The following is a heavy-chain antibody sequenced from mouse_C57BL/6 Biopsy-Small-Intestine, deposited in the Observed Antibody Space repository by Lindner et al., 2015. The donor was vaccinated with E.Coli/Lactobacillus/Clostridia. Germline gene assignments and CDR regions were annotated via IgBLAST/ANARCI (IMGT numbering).Heavy chain of an antibody. V-gene: IGHV1-18*01. D-gene: IGHD1-1*01. Sequence: VQLQESGPELVKPGASVKIPCKASGYTFTDYNMDWVKQSHGKSLEWIGDINPNNGGTIYNQKFKGKATLTVDKSSSTAYMELRSLTSEDTAVYYCARGPYGSAFAYWGQGTLVTVSA. CDR3: ARGPYGSAFAY. CDR1: GYTFTDYN. CDR2: INPNNGGT. J-gene: IGHJ3*01.